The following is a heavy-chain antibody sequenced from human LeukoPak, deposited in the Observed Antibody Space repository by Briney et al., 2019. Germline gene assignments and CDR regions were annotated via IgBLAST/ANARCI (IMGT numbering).Heavy chain of an antibody. J-gene: IGHJ6*03. CDR2: ISSSGSTI. V-gene: IGHV3-11*01. D-gene: IGHD3-9*01. CDR1: GFTVSSNY. CDR3: ARDASGNYDILTGYLDPYYYYYMDV. Sequence: GGSLRLSCAASGFTVSSNYMSWIRQAPGKGLEWVSYISSSGSTIYYADSVKGRFTISRDNAKNSLYLQMNSLRAEDTAVYYCARDASGNYDILTGYLDPYYYYYMDVWGKGTTVTISS.